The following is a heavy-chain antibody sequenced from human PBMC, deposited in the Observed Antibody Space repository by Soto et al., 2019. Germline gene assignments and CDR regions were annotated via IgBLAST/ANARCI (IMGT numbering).Heavy chain of an antibody. CDR3: ASRKYSSSPGSGYYYYYMDV. CDR1: GGTFSSYA. J-gene: IGHJ6*03. CDR2: IIPIFGTA. Sequence: QVQLVQSGAEVKKPGSSVKVSCKASGGTFSSYAISWVRQAPGQGLEWMGGIIPIFGTANYAQKVQGRVTITADESKSTAYMELSSLRSEDTAVYYCASRKYSSSPGSGYYYYYMDVWGKGTTVTVSS. V-gene: IGHV1-69*01. D-gene: IGHD6-6*01.